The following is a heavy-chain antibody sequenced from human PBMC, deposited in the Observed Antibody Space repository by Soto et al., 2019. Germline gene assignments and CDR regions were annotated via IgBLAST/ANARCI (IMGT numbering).Heavy chain of an antibody. CDR1: GYTFSNSW. Sequence: GESLKISCQGSGYTFSNSWIGWVRQMPGKGLEWMGIIFPGDSDTRYNPSFQGQVTISADTSINTAYLQWSSLQASDTAVYYCAKHPSAWFYKGNYYYRFEYLGQGTPVTVSS. CDR2: IFPGDSDT. CDR3: AKHPSAWFYKGNYYYRFEY. J-gene: IGHJ4*02. D-gene: IGHD3-10*01. V-gene: IGHV5-51*01.